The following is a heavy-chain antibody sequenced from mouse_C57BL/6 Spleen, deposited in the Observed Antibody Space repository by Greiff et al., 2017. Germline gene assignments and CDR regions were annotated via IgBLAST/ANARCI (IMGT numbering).Heavy chain of an antibody. CDR2: IYPGGGYT. CDR3: ARYAPCYFDY. J-gene: IGHJ2*01. V-gene: IGHV1-63*01. CDR1: GYTFTNYW. Sequence: VQLQQSGAELVRPGTSVKMSCKASGYTFTNYWIGWAKQRPGHGLEWIGDIYPGGGYTNYNEKFKGKATLTADKSSSTAYMQFSSLTSEDSAIYYCARYAPCYFDYWGQGTTLTVSS.